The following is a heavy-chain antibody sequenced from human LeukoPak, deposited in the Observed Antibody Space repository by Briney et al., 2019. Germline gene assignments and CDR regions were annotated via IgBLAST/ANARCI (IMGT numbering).Heavy chain of an antibody. D-gene: IGHD3-10*01. CDR1: GGSISTSTYY. CDR3: ARDQYYYGSGTPFDP. V-gene: IGHV4-61*02. Sequence: SETLSLTCTVSGGSISTSTYYWSWIRQPAGKGLEWIGRIYTSGSTNYNPSLKSRVTMSVDTSKNQFSLKLNSVTAADTAVYYCARDQYYYGSGTPFDPWGQGTLVTVSS. CDR2: IYTSGST. J-gene: IGHJ5*02.